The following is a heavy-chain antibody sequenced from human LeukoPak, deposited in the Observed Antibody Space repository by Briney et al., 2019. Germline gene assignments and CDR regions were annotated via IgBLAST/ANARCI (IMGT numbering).Heavy chain of an antibody. CDR1: GYTFTGYY. CDR3: ARDHRVRGPSYYFDY. D-gene: IGHD3-10*01. Sequence: ASVKVSCKASGYTFTGYYMHWVRQAPGQGLEWMGWINPNSGGTNYAQKFQGWVTMTRDTSISTAYMELSRLRSDDTAVYYCARDHRVRGPSYYFDYWGQGTLVTVSS. CDR2: INPNSGGT. J-gene: IGHJ4*02. V-gene: IGHV1-2*04.